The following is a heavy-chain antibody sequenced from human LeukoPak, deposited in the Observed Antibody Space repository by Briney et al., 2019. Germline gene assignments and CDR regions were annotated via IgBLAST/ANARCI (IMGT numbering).Heavy chain of an antibody. J-gene: IGHJ6*03. CDR2: ISYSGTT. V-gene: IGHV4-39*07. CDR3: ARDFSSSSTVYYYYYMDV. CDR1: GGSISSRPYY. D-gene: IGHD6-6*01. Sequence: SETLSLTCTVSGGSISSRPYYWGWVRQPPGKGLEWIGTISYSGTTYYSPSLKSRVTISLDTSKNQFSLKLSSVTAADTAIYYCARDFSSSSTVYYYYYMDVWGKGTTVTVSS.